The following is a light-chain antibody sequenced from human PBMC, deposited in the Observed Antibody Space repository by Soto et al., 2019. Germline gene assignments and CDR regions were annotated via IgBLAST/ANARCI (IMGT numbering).Light chain of an antibody. J-gene: IGLJ1*01. CDR3: SSWTSGATYV. V-gene: IGLV2-14*03. CDR2: DVN. CDR1: SSYVCAYNY. Sequence: QSVLTQPASVSGSPGQSITISCAGTSSYVCAYNYVSWYQHHPGKAPKLMIYDVNNRPSGDSNRFSGSKSGNTASLTISGLQAEDEADYYCSSWTSGATYVFGSGTKVTVL.